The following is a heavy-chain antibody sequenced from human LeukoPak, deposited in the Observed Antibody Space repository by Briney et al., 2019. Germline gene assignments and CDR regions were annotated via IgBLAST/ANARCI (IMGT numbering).Heavy chain of an antibody. V-gene: IGHV3-30*03. CDR1: GFAFSSHG. Sequence: GGSLRLSCAASGFAFSSHGIHWVRQAPGKGLEWVALIVYDGSKIYYADSVKGRFTISRDNSKNTVNLQMNSLRAEDTAVYYCARDDCSGGSCYSSFDYWGQGTLVTVSS. J-gene: IGHJ4*02. CDR2: IVYDGSKI. CDR3: ARDDCSGGSCYSSFDY. D-gene: IGHD2-15*01.